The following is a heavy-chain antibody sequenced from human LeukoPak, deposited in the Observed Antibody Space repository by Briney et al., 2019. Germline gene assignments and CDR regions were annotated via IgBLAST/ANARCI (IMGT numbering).Heavy chain of an antibody. Sequence: NPSETLSLTCTVSGGSISSGGYYWSWIRQHPGKGLEWIGYIYYSGSTYYNPSLKSRVTISVDTSKNQFSLKLSSVTAADTAVYYCARATSEWLLLTYWGQGTLVTVS. J-gene: IGHJ4*02. D-gene: IGHD3-22*01. CDR1: GGSISSGGYY. V-gene: IGHV4-31*03. CDR3: ARATSEWLLLTY. CDR2: IYYSGST.